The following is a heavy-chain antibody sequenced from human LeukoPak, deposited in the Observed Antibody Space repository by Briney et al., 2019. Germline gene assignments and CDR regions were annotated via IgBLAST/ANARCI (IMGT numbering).Heavy chain of an antibody. Sequence: GESLKISCQGSGYSFTTLWIGWVRQMPGKGLEWIGIIYPGDSDTRYSPSFQGQVTISADKSISTAYLQWSSLKASDTAMFYCARGGTSGNSYAYFDNWGQGTLVTVSS. CDR3: ARGGTSGNSYAYFDN. CDR1: GYSFTTLW. J-gene: IGHJ4*02. D-gene: IGHD1-26*01. CDR2: IYPGDSDT. V-gene: IGHV5-51*01.